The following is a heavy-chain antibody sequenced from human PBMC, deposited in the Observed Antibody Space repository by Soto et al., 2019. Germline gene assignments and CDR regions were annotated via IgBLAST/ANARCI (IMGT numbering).Heavy chain of an antibody. D-gene: IGHD6-13*01. Sequence: LSLTCTVSGGSISSYYWSWIRQPPGKGLEWIGYIYYSGSTNYNPSLKSRVTISVDTSKNQFSLKLSSVTAADTAVYYCASYGGVAAAGTGNLDYWGQGTLVTVSS. V-gene: IGHV4-59*08. CDR1: GGSISSYY. J-gene: IGHJ4*02. CDR2: IYYSGST. CDR3: ASYGGVAAAGTGNLDY.